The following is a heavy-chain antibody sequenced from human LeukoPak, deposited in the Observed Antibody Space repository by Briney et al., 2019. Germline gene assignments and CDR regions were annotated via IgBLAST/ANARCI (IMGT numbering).Heavy chain of an antibody. V-gene: IGHV3-7*04. CDR3: ARGQGAL. D-gene: IGHD4/OR15-4a*01. CDR1: GFIFSSNS. Sequence: PGGSLRLSCAASGFIFSSNSMNWVRQAPGKGLEWVANIKQDGSEKYYVDSVKGRFTISRDNAKKSLYLQMNSLRAEDTAVYYCARGQGALWAQGTLVTVSS. J-gene: IGHJ4*02. CDR2: IKQDGSEK.